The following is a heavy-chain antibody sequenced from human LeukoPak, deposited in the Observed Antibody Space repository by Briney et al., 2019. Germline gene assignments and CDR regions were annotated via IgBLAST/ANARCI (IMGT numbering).Heavy chain of an antibody. V-gene: IGHV4-61*08. CDR2: IYYSGST. Sequence: PSETLSLTCTVSGGSISSGGYYWSWIRQPPGKGLEWIGYIYYSGSTNYNPSLKSRVTISVDTSKNQFSLKLSSVTAADTAVYYCARGAAYMYYFDYWGQGTLVTVSS. CDR1: GGSISSGGYY. J-gene: IGHJ4*02. CDR3: ARGAAYMYYFDY. D-gene: IGHD2-15*01.